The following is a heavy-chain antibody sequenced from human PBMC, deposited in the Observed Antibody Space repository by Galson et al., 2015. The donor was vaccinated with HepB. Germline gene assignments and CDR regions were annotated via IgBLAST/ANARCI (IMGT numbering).Heavy chain of an antibody. CDR3: ATTPIPYYDSSGGQRADY. CDR2: ISGSGGST. Sequence: SLRLSCAASGFTFSSYAMSWVRQAPGKGLEWVSAISGSGGSTYYADSVKGRFTISRDNSKNTLYLQMNSLRAEDTAVYYCATTPIPYYDSSGGQRADYWGQGTLVTVSS. V-gene: IGHV3-23*01. D-gene: IGHD3-22*01. CDR1: GFTFSSYA. J-gene: IGHJ4*02.